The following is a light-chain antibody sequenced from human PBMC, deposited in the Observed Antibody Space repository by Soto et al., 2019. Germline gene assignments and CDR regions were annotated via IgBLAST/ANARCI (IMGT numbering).Light chain of an antibody. J-gene: IGKJ1*01. CDR3: LLDFRYFWA. V-gene: IGKV1-6*01. Sequence: AIQLTQSPSSLSASVGDRVTITCRASQAIRTALGWYQQKQGKVPKLLIYAASTLQSGVPSRFSGSGSGTDFTLTISSLQPEDFATYYCLLDFRYFWAFGQGTKVDIK. CDR1: QAIRTA. CDR2: AAS.